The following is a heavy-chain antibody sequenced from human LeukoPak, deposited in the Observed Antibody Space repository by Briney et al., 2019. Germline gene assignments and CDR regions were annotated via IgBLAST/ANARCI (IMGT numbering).Heavy chain of an antibody. V-gene: IGHV4-34*01. Sequence: SETLSLTCAVYGGSFSGYYWSWIRQPPGKGLEWIGEINHSGSTNYNPSLKSRVTISVDTSKNQFSLKLSSVTAADTAVYYCARGLFYGDYVSYHYYMDVWGKGTTVTVSS. D-gene: IGHD4-17*01. CDR2: INHSGST. J-gene: IGHJ6*03. CDR1: GGSFSGYY. CDR3: ARGLFYGDYVSYHYYMDV.